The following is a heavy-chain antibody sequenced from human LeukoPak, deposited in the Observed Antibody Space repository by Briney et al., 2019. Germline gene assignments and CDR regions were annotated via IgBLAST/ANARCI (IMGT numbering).Heavy chain of an antibody. Sequence: GGSLRLSCAASRFTFSTYAMSWVRQAPGKGLEWVSTISGSGGSTYYADSVKGRFTISRDNYKNTPYLQMNSLKAADTAVYYCAKDGAWLRFDDWGQGILVTVSS. D-gene: IGHD5-12*01. CDR2: ISGSGGST. CDR1: RFTFSTYA. V-gene: IGHV3-23*01. J-gene: IGHJ4*02. CDR3: AKDGAWLRFDD.